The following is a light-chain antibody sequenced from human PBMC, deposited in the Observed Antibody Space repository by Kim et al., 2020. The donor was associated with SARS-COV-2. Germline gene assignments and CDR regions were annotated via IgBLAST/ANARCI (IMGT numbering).Light chain of an antibody. CDR3: SSYTSSSTSV. CDR1: RSDVGGYNY. V-gene: IGLV2-14*03. Sequence: GQSSTISCTGTRSDVGGYNYVSWYQQHPGKAPILMIYGVNKRPSGVSTRFSGSKSGNTASLTISGLQAEDEADYYCSSYTSSSTSVFGTGTKVTVL. CDR2: GVN. J-gene: IGLJ1*01.